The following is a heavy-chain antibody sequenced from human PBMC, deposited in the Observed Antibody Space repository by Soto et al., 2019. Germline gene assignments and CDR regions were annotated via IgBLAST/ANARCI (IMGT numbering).Heavy chain of an antibody. CDR2: IIPALGTT. CDR3: ARPDFGDYWYFDL. CDR1: GGPFSSHT. J-gene: IGHJ2*01. D-gene: IGHD4-17*01. Sequence: QDQLVQSGAEVKKPGSSVKVSCKAFGGPFSSHTFSWVRQAPGQGLEWMGRIIPALGTTTYAQKFXXRXPITADESVTTVYMELNSLRTEDTAVYYCARPDFGDYWYFDLWGRGTLVTVSS. V-gene: IGHV1-69*08.